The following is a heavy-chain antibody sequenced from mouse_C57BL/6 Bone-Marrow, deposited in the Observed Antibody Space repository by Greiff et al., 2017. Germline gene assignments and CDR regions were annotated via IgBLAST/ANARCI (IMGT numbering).Heavy chain of an antibody. CDR2: IYPGDGDS. J-gene: IGHJ2*01. CDR3: ARGGNYSNPEYFDY. Sequence: VQLQESGPELVKPGASVKISCKASGYAFSSSWMNWVKQRPGKGLEWIGRIYPGDGDSNYNGKFKGKATLTADKSSSTAYMRLSSLTSEDSAVYFCARGGNYSNPEYFDYWGQGTTLTVSS. CDR1: GYAFSSSW. V-gene: IGHV1-82*01. D-gene: IGHD2-5*01.